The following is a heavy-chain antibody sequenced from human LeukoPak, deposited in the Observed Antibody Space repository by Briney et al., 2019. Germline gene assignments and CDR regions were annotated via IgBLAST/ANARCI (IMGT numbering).Heavy chain of an antibody. CDR2: ISSNGGST. D-gene: IGHD3-10*01. V-gene: IGHV3-64D*06. J-gene: IGHJ4*02. CDR1: GFTFSSYA. Sequence: GGSLRLSCSASGFTFSSYAMHWVRQAPGKGLEYVSAISSNGGSTYYADSVKGRFTISRDNSKNTLYLQMSSLRAEDTAVYYCVKEREWFGELSGLEGDYWGQGTLVTVSS. CDR3: VKEREWFGELSGLEGDY.